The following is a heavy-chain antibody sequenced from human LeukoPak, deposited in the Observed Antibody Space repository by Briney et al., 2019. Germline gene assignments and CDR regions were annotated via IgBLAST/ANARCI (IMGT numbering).Heavy chain of an antibody. CDR2: IYYSGST. CDR3: ARVASGSYY. Sequence: SQTLSLNCTVSGGSISSCDYYWSWIRQPPAQGLEWIGYIYYSGSTYYNPSLKSRVTISVDTSKNQFSLKLSSVTAADTAVYYCARVASGSYYWGQGTLVTVSS. CDR1: GGSISSCDYY. V-gene: IGHV4-30-4*08. D-gene: IGHD1-26*01. J-gene: IGHJ4*02.